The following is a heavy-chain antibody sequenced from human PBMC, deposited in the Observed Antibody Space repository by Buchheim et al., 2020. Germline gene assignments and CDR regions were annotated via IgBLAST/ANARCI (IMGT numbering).Heavy chain of an antibody. CDR3: ARGSYDFWSSYQKYYYYYYGMDV. CDR1: GGTFSSYA. J-gene: IGHJ6*02. CDR2: IIPIFVTA. Sequence: QVQLVQSGAELKKPGSSVKVSCKASGGTFSSYAISWVRQAPGQGLEWMGGIIPIFVTANYAQKFQGRVTTTADESTSTAYMELSSLRSEDTAVYYCARGSYDFWSSYQKYYYYYYGMDVWGQETT. D-gene: IGHD3-3*01. V-gene: IGHV1-69*01.